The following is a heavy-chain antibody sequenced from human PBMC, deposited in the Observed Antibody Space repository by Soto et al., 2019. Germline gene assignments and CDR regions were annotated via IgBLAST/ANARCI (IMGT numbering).Heavy chain of an antibody. Sequence: PGGSLRLSCAASGFTFSSYGMHWVRQAPGKGLEWVAVISYDGSNKYYADSVKGRFTISRDNSKNTLYLQMNSLRAEDTAVYYCARDQLAAAGTFDIWGQGTMVTVSS. CDR3: ARDQLAAAGTFDI. CDR2: ISYDGSNK. V-gene: IGHV3-30*03. CDR1: GFTFSSYG. D-gene: IGHD6-13*01. J-gene: IGHJ3*02.